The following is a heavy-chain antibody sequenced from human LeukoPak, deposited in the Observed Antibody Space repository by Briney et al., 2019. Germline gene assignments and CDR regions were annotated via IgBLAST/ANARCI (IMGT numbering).Heavy chain of an antibody. CDR1: GYTFTGYY. D-gene: IGHD3-10*01. CDR3: ARELLWFGESTDAFDI. V-gene: IGHV1-18*04. J-gene: IGHJ3*02. CDR2: ISAYNGKT. Sequence: AASVKVSCKASGYTFTGYYMHWVRQAPGQGLEWMGWISAYNGKTKYAQKLQGRVTMTTDTSTGTVYMELRSLRSDDTAVYYCARELLWFGESTDAFDIWGQGTMVTVSS.